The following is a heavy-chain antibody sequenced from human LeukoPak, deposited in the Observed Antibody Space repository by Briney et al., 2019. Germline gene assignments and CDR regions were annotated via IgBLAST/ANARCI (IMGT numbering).Heavy chain of an antibody. CDR2: IDYSGST. J-gene: IGHJ4*02. V-gene: IGHV4-39*07. CDR3: ARDGLLWFGEYN. D-gene: IGHD3-10*01. Sequence: SETLSLTCTVSGGSITNPAFYWGWIRQPPGKGLEWIGTIDYSGSTYYNPSLKSRVTISVDTSKNQFSLKLSSVTAADTAVYYCARDGLLWFGEYNWGRGTLVTVSS. CDR1: GGSITNPAFY.